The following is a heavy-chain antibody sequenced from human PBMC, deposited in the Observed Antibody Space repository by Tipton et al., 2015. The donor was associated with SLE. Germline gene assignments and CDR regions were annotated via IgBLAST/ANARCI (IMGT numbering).Heavy chain of an antibody. Sequence: TLSLTCSVSGGSIGYYYWNWIRQPPGKGLEWIGYVFYSGSTNYNPSFRGRVTMSVDTSKIQFSLRLNSVTAADTAIYYCAGAEYSAYDVPQIDLWGQGALVTVSS. CDR3: AGAEYSAYDVPQIDL. V-gene: IGHV4-59*01. J-gene: IGHJ5*02. CDR1: GGSIGYYY. D-gene: IGHD5-12*01. CDR2: VFYSGST.